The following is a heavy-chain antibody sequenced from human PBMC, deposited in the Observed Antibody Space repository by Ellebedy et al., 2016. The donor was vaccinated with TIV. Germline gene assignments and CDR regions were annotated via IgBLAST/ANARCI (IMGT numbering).Heavy chain of an antibody. V-gene: IGHV4-39*01. D-gene: IGHD6-19*01. J-gene: IGHJ5*02. Sequence: SETLSLXXTVSGGSISSSSYYWGWIRQPPGKGLEWIGSIYYSGSTYYNPSLKSRVTISVDTSKNQFSLKLSSVTAADTAVYYCARGLSAAVAGINWFDPWGQGTLVTVSS. CDR2: IYYSGST. CDR3: ARGLSAAVAGINWFDP. CDR1: GGSISSSSYY.